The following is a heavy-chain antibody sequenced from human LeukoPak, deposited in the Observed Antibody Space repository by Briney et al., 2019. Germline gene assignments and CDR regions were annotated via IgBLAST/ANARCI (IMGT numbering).Heavy chain of an antibody. D-gene: IGHD3-9*01. CDR1: GGSISSGDYY. V-gene: IGHV4-30-4*02. Sequence: SETLSLTCTVSGGSISSGDYYWSWIRQPQGQGLEWIVYIYYSGSTYYNPSLKSRVTISVDTSKNQFSLKLSSVTAADTAVYYCARADYDILTGYYSYFDYWGQGTLVTVSS. CDR3: ARADYDILTGYYSYFDY. CDR2: IYYSGST. J-gene: IGHJ4*02.